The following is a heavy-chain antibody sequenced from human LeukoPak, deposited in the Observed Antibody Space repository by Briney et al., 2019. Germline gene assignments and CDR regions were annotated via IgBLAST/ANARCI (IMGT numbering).Heavy chain of an antibody. Sequence: GGSLRLSCAASGFTFSSFWMSWVRQAPGKGLVWVANIKQDGSEKYYVDSVKGRFTISRDNAKNSLYLQMNGLRAEDTAVYYCAVSRVGYYFDYWGQGTLVTVSS. D-gene: IGHD1-26*01. CDR1: GFTFSSFW. V-gene: IGHV3-7*01. CDR3: AVSRVGYYFDY. J-gene: IGHJ4*02. CDR2: IKQDGSEK.